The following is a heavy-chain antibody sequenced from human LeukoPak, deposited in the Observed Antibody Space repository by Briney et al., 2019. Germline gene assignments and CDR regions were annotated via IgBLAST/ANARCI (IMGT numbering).Heavy chain of an antibody. CDR2: IYYSVST. Sequence: PLETLSLTCTVSGGSISSHYWSWIRQPPGKGLEWIGYIYYSVSTTYTPSLKSRVTISLDTSKNQFSLKLSSVTAADTAVYYCARFKYDFWSGSRSYYFYGMDVWGQGTTVTVSS. J-gene: IGHJ6*02. CDR1: GGSISSHY. D-gene: IGHD3-3*01. CDR3: ARFKYDFWSGSRSYYFYGMDV. V-gene: IGHV4-59*08.